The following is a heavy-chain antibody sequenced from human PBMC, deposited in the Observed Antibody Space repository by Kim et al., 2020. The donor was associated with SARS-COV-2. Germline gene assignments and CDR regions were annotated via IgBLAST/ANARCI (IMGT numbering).Heavy chain of an antibody. CDR2: ISYDGSNK. Sequence: GGSLRLSCAASGFTFSSYGMHWVRQAPGKGLEWVAVISYDGSNKYYADSVKGRFTISRDNSENTLYLQMNSLRAEDTAVYYCAKSLKGVYYYGMDVWGQG. CDR3: AKSLKGVYYYGMDV. V-gene: IGHV3-30*18. CDR1: GFTFSSYG. J-gene: IGHJ6*02. D-gene: IGHD2-8*01.